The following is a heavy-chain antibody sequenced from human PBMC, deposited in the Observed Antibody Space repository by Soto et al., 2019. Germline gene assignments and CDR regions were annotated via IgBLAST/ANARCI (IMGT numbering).Heavy chain of an antibody. CDR3: ARGTREGWYFDV. CDR2: INHSGST. CDR1: SGSFSDYY. Sequence: QVQLQQWGAGLLKPSETLSLTCAVYSGSFSDYYWGWIRQPPGKGLERNGEINHSGSTNYNPSRRIRVTMSVVTSKNPFTLKLSSVTAADTDVYYCARGTREGWYFDVWGRGTLVTVSS. V-gene: IGHV4-34*01. J-gene: IGHJ2*01.